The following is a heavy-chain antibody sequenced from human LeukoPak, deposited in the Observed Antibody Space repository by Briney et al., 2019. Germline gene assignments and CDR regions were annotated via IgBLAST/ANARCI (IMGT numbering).Heavy chain of an antibody. V-gene: IGHV1-18*04. D-gene: IGHD3-10*01. J-gene: IGHJ4*02. Sequence: ASVKVSCKASGYSFSDYYIHWVRQAPGQGLEWMGWISAYNGNTNYAQKFQGRVIMTTDTSTSTAYLDLRSLRSDDTAVYYCARAGFGDLIAGPDYWGQGTLVTVSS. CDR2: ISAYNGNT. CDR3: ARAGFGDLIAGPDY. CDR1: GYSFSDYY.